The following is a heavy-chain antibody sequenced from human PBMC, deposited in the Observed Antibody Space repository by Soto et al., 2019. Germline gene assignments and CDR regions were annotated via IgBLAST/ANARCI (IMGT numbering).Heavy chain of an antibody. CDR2: IYPGDSDT. D-gene: IGHD2-21*02. Sequence: GESLKISCKGSGYSFTSYWIGRVRQMPGKGLEWMGIIYPGDSDTRYSPSFQGQVTISADKSISTAYLQWSSLKASDTAMYYCARRSPTYCGGDCYSSLRGETSSLYYYYGMDVWGQGTTVTVSS. CDR3: ARRSPTYCGGDCYSSLRGETSSLYYYYGMDV. V-gene: IGHV5-51*01. J-gene: IGHJ6*02. CDR1: GYSFTSYW.